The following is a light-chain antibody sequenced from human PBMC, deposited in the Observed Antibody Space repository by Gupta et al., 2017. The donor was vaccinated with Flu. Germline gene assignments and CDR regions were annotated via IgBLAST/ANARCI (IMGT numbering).Light chain of an antibody. J-gene: IGKJ4*01. CDR2: VTS. CDR1: QSRLHSNGFNY. CDR3: CQNLQTPLA. V-gene: IGKV2-28*01. Sequence: DIVVTQSPLYLPVTSGEPASIYCRTSQSRLHSNGFNYVDWYLQKPGQAPQLLIYVTSSRASGVPDRFSGSGSGTDFTLTISRVEADDVGVYYCCQNLQTPLAFGRGTKVDIK.